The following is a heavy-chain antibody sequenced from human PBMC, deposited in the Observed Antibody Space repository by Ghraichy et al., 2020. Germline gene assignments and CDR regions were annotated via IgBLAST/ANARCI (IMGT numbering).Heavy chain of an antibody. J-gene: IGHJ6*02. CDR2: INHSGST. CDR3: ARDKRVLIRGYYYYYYGMDV. V-gene: IGHV4-34*01. Sequence: SETLSLTCAVYGGSFSGYYWSWIRRPPGKGLEWIGEINHSGSTNYNPSLKSRVTISVDTSKNQFSLKLSSVTAADTAVYYCARDKRVLIRGYYYYYYGMDVWGQGTTVTVSS. CDR1: GGSFSGYY. D-gene: IGHD3-10*01.